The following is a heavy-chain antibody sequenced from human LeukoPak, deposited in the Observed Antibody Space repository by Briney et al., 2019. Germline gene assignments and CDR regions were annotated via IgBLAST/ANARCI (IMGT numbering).Heavy chain of an antibody. Sequence: GGSLRLSCAASGFTVSSNYISWVRQAPGKGLEWVSFISGSGDTTYYADSVKGRFTISRDSSKNTLYLQMNSLRAEDTAVYYCAKSRGESRGASNYWGQGTLVTVSS. CDR1: GFTVSSNY. CDR3: AKSRGESRGASNY. V-gene: IGHV3-23*01. D-gene: IGHD1-26*01. CDR2: ISGSGDTT. J-gene: IGHJ4*02.